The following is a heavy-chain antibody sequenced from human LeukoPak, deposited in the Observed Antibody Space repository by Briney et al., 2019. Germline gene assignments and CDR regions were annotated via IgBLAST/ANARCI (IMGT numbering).Heavy chain of an antibody. CDR1: GGSFSGYY. V-gene: IGHV4-34*01. CDR3: ARSSSYYDFWSDSEGFDY. J-gene: IGHJ4*02. CDR2: INHSGST. Sequence: SETLSLTCAVYGGSFSGYYWSWIRQPPGKGLDWIGEINHSGSTNYNPSLKSRVTMSVDTSKNQFSLKLSSVTAADTAVYYCARSSSYYDFWSDSEGFDYWGQGTLVTVSS. D-gene: IGHD3-3*01.